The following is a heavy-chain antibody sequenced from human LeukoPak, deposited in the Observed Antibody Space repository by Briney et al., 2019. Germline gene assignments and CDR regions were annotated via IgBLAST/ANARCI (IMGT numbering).Heavy chain of an antibody. Sequence: GGSLRPSCAASGFTFNTFGMHWVRQALGKGLEWVAVISYDGTDKYYADSLKGRFTISRDNSKNTLYLQMNSLRAEDTAVYYCAKDAVRTPQIDHWGQGALVTVSS. V-gene: IGHV3-30*18. D-gene: IGHD1-1*01. CDR2: ISYDGTDK. CDR1: GFTFNTFG. J-gene: IGHJ4*02. CDR3: AKDAVRTPQIDH.